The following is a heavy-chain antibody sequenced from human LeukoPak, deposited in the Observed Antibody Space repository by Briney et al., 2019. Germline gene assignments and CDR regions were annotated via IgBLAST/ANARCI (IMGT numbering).Heavy chain of an antibody. Sequence: GGSLRLSCAASLFTLSNYGMSSGRQATRKGLEWVPPISGSGGSTKYADSVKGRFTISRDNSKNPLYLQMSSLRAEDTAVYYCAKEGKTRNWNYYQAKAVDWGQGTLVTVSS. J-gene: IGHJ4*02. CDR3: AKEGKTRNWNYYQAKAVD. V-gene: IGHV3-23*01. CDR1: LFTLSNYG. D-gene: IGHD1-7*01. CDR2: ISGSGGST.